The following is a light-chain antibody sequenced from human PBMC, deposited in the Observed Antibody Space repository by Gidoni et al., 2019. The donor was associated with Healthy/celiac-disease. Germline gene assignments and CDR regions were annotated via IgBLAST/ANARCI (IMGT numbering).Light chain of an antibody. V-gene: IGKV3-20*01. CDR1: QNVSSSY. CDR2: GAS. J-gene: IGKJ3*01. Sequence: DIVLTQSPGTLSLSPGERATLSCRASQNVSSSYLAWYQQKPGQAPRLLIYGASSRATGVPDRFSGSGSGTDFTLTISRLEPEDFAVYYCQQYGSSPITFGHGTKVDIK. CDR3: QQYGSSPIT.